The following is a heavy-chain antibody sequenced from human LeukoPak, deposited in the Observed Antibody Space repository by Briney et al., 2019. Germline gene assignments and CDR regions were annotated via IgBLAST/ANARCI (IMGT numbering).Heavy chain of an antibody. J-gene: IGHJ4*02. V-gene: IGHV3-30*02. Sequence: GGSLRLSCAASGFTFSSYGMHWVRQAPGKGLEWVAVIWYDGSNKYYADSVKGRFTISRDNSKNTLYLQMNSLRAEDTAVYYCAKSDLPSHYYGSGSLNYWGQGTLVTVSS. D-gene: IGHD3-10*01. CDR3: AKSDLPSHYYGSGSLNY. CDR2: IWYDGSNK. CDR1: GFTFSSYG.